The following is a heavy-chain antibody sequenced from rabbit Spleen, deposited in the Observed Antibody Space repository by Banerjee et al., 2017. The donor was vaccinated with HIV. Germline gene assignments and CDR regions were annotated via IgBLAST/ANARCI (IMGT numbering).Heavy chain of an antibody. V-gene: IGHV1S45*01. CDR3: VRSPYGGSNGYFDL. D-gene: IGHD4-2*01. CDR2: IYAGSSGST. CDR1: GFSFSSSYW. Sequence: QEQLEESGGGLVQPEGSLTLTCTASGFSFSSSYWICWVRQAPGKGLEWIACIYAGSSGSTYYASWVNGRFTISKTSSTTVTLQMTSLTAADTATYYCVRSPYGGSNGYFDLWGPGTLVTVS. J-gene: IGHJ4*01.